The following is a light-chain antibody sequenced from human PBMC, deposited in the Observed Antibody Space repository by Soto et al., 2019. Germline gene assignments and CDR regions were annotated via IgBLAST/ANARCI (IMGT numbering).Light chain of an antibody. CDR3: QQANSFPLT. J-gene: IGKJ4*01. CDR1: QDINNW. Sequence: DIQMTQSPSSVSASVGDRVTITCRASQDINNWLAWYQQKRGKAPKLLIYTTSSLQSGVPSRFSGSGSGTDFTLTISSLQPEDFATYYCQQANSFPLTFGGGTKVEIK. V-gene: IGKV1D-12*01. CDR2: TTS.